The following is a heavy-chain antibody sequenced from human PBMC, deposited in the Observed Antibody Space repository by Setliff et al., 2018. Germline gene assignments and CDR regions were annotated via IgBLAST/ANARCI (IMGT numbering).Heavy chain of an antibody. V-gene: IGHV3-23*01. CDR2: ISGSGGST. D-gene: IGHD6-19*01. J-gene: IGHJ4*02. Sequence: GESLKISCAASGFTFRSYAMSWVRQAPGKGLGWVSAISGSGGSTYYADSVKGRFTISRDNSKNTLYLQMNSLRAEDTAVYYCAKVGGIEVAGTLWYFDYWGRGTLVTVSS. CDR3: AKVGGIEVAGTLWYFDY. CDR1: GFTFRSYA.